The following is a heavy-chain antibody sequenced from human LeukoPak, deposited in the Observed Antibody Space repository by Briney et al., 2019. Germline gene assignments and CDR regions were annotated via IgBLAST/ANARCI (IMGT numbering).Heavy chain of an antibody. CDR3: ARLDYYGSGLDY. CDR2: IYYSGST. Sequence: SQTLSLTCTVSGGSISSSSYYWGWIRQPPVRALAWVGSIYYSGSTYYNPSLKSRVTISVDTSKNQFSLKLSSVTAADTAVYYCARLDYYGSGLDYWGQGTLVTVSS. CDR1: GGSISSSSYY. V-gene: IGHV4-39*01. D-gene: IGHD3-10*01. J-gene: IGHJ4*02.